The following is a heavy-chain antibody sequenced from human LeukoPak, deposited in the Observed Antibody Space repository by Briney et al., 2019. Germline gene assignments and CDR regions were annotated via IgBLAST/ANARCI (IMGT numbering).Heavy chain of an antibody. J-gene: IGHJ4*02. CDR2: ISYDGSGD. CDR3: ARDFRGYFDY. V-gene: IGHV3-30*04. Sequence: GGSLRLSCAASGFIFNSYSMHWVRQAPGKGLEWLTVISYDGSGDYYADSVKGRFTISRDNSENTLYLQMNSLRAEDTAVYYCARDFRGYFDYWGQGTLVTVSS. D-gene: IGHD3-10*01. CDR1: GFIFNSYS.